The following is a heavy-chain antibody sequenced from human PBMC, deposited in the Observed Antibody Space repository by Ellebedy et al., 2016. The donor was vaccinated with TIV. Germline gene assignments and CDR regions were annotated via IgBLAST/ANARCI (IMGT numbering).Heavy chain of an antibody. CDR2: FDPEDGGK. J-gene: IGHJ6*02. CDR1: GYSLSQLF. Sequence: ASVKVSCKVSGYSLSQLFMHWVRQAPGKGIEWMGGFDPEDGGKITARKFQGRVTMTADTYTDVAYMELSSLRSEDTAVYYCATDKTWVRGLFGMDVWGQGTTVTVSS. V-gene: IGHV1-24*01. D-gene: IGHD3-10*01. CDR3: ATDKTWVRGLFGMDV.